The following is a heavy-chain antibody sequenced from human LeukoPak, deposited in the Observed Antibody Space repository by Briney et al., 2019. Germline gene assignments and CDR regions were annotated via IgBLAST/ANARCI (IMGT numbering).Heavy chain of an antibody. CDR2: ISYDVNNN. Sequence: GGSLRLSCAASGFTFSSYGMHWVRQAPGKGLEWVAVISYDVNNNYYSDSVKGRFTISRDNSKNTLYLQMNRLRAEDPAVYYCAKGSGTWYGNFDFWGQGTPVTVSS. J-gene: IGHJ4*02. CDR1: GFTFSSYG. CDR3: AKGSGTWYGNFDF. V-gene: IGHV3-30*18. D-gene: IGHD6-13*01.